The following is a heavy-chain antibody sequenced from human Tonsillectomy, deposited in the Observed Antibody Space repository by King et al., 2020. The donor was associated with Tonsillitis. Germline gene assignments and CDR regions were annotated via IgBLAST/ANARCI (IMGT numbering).Heavy chain of an antibody. D-gene: IGHD2-8*01. CDR2: IIPIFDTT. CDR1: GGTFSSFG. Sequence: QLVQSGAEVKKPGSSVKVSCKASGGTFSSFGISWVRQAPGQGLEWMGGIIPIFDTTNYAQKFQGRVTITADESTRTAYMELSSLRPEDTAVYYCARDRLFDPARNGYGMDVWGQGTTVTVSS. V-gene: IGHV1-69*01. CDR3: ARDRLFDPARNGYGMDV. J-gene: IGHJ6*02.